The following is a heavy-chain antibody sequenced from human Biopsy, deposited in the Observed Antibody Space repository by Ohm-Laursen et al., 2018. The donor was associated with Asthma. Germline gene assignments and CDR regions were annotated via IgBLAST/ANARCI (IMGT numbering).Heavy chain of an antibody. CDR2: IRPGQRGI. V-gene: IGHV3-23*01. Sequence: SLRLSCTASGFAFDNYAMSWARQAPGKGLAWVGTIRPGQRGIDYEPPVRGRVFISRDGSTNTLYLEMTSLRARGTAGFYCVEDPSENRGGWYTFEVWGPGTMVTVSS. CDR1: GFAFDNYA. D-gene: IGHD2-15*01. CDR3: VEDPSENRGGWYTFEV. J-gene: IGHJ3*01.